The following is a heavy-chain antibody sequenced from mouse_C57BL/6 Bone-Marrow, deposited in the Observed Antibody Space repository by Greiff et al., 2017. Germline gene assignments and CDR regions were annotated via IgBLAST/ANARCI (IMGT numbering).Heavy chain of an antibody. CDR3: AQRNYGSRHMDY. J-gene: IGHJ4*01. V-gene: IGHV5-17*01. D-gene: IGHD1-1*01. Sequence: EVQLQESGGGLVKPGGSLKLSCAASGFTFSDSGMHWVRQAPEKGLEWVAYISSGSSTIYYADTVKGRFTISRDNAKNTLFLQMTSLSAEDTAMYYCAQRNYGSRHMDYWGQGTSVTVAS. CDR1: GFTFSDSG. CDR2: ISSGSSTI.